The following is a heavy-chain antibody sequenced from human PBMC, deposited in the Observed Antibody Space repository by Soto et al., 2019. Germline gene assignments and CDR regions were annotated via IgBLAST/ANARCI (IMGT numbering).Heavy chain of an antibody. V-gene: IGHV1-69*13. CDR2: IIPIFGTA. D-gene: IGHD2-15*01. CDR3: ASVAPIDTAYYYYGMDV. J-gene: IGHJ6*02. CDR1: GGTFSSYA. Sequence: SVKVSCKASGGTFSSYAISWVRQAPGQGLELMGGIIPIFGTANYAQKFQGRVTITADESTSTAYMELSSLRSEDTAVYYCASVAPIDTAYYYYGMDVWGQGTTVTVYS.